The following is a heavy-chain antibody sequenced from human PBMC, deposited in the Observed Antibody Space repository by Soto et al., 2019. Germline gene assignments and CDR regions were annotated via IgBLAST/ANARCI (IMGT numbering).Heavy chain of an antibody. Sequence: EACPSLVKPPQTLTLTCPFSGFSPTPSGVAVGWVRQSPGKALEWLALIYWNDDKRYSPSLNNRLTIAKDTSKNQVVLTMTNMDPVDTATYYCAHGVFTIYYAIDVWGQGTTVTVSS. CDR2: IYWNDDK. CDR3: AHGVFTIYYAIDV. V-gene: IGHV2-5*01. CDR1: GFSPTPSGVA. D-gene: IGHD3-3*01. J-gene: IGHJ6*02.